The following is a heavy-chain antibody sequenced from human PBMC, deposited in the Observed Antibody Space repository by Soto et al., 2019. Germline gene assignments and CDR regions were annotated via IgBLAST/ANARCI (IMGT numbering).Heavy chain of an antibody. V-gene: IGHV4-59*01. CDR1: GGSISRYY. CDR2: LYNTGST. D-gene: IGHD2-21*02. Sequence: QVRLQESGPGLVKPSETLSLTCTVSGGSISRYYWSWIRQTPGKGLEWIGYLYNTGSTIYNPSLESRVTISVDTSKNQFSLILTSVTAADTAVYYCARDLWGYCGTDCYPLDVWGPGTTVTVSS. CDR3: ARDLWGYCGTDCYPLDV. J-gene: IGHJ6*02.